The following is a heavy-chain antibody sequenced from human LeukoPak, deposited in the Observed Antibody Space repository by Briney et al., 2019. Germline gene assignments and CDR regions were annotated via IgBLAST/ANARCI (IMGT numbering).Heavy chain of an antibody. Sequence: SQTLSLTCAMSGDIVSSNSAAWDWIRQSPTRGLEWLVRAYYRSKGYNDYAVSVKSRITINPDTSKNQFSLQLNSVTPEDTAVYYCARGLLLWFGESKFDYWGQGTLVTVSS. CDR1: GDIVSSNSAA. J-gene: IGHJ4*02. CDR3: ARGLLLWFGESKFDY. V-gene: IGHV6-1*01. CDR2: AYYRSKGYN. D-gene: IGHD3-10*01.